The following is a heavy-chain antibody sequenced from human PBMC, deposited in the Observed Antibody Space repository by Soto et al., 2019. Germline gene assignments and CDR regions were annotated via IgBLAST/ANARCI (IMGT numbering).Heavy chain of an antibody. CDR2: ISGSGGST. Sequence: VQLLESGGGLVQPGGSLRLSCAASGFTLRTYAMSWVRQAPGKGLEWVSAISGSGGSTYYADSVKGRFTISRDNSKNTLYLQINSLRAEDTAIYYCAKHPAAAAGQGVNWFDPWGQGTLVTVSS. J-gene: IGHJ5*02. CDR1: GFTLRTYA. D-gene: IGHD6-13*01. CDR3: AKHPAAAAGQGVNWFDP. V-gene: IGHV3-23*01.